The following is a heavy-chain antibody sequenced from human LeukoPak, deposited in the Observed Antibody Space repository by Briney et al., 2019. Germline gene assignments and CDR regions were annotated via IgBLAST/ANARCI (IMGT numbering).Heavy chain of an antibody. CDR1: GFTFSSSW. CDR2: IKQDGSEK. CDR3: ARAKDKCFNP. V-gene: IGHV3-7*01. Sequence: GGSLRLSCAASGFTFSSSWMSWVRQAPGKGLEWVAEIKQDGSEKFYVDSVKGRFTISRDNAKNSLYLEMSSLRNEDTAVYHCARAKDKCFNPWGQGTLVTVSS. J-gene: IGHJ5*02.